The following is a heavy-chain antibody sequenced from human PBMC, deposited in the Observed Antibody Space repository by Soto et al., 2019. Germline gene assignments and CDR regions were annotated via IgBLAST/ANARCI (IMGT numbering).Heavy chain of an antibody. D-gene: IGHD3-22*01. Sequence: QVQLVQSGAEVKKPGASVKVSCKAYGYTFSSYGLSWVRQAPGQGLEWMGWISAYSGNTGYTQRFKGRLTMATDTSTGTAYMELRSLRSEDTAVYYCARDFYQSSGYCDYWGQGTLVTVSS. V-gene: IGHV1-18*01. CDR2: ISAYSGNT. CDR3: ARDFYQSSGYCDY. CDR1: GYTFSSYG. J-gene: IGHJ4*02.